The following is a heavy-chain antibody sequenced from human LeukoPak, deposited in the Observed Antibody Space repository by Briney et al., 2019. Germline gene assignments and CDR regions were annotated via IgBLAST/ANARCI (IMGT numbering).Heavy chain of an antibody. Sequence: ASVKVSCKASGYTFTGYYMHWVRQAPGQGLEWMGRINPNSGGTNYAQKFQGRVTMTRDTSISTAYMELSRLRSDDTAVYYCARGAGFWSGYLGYWGQGTLVTVPS. D-gene: IGHD3-3*01. J-gene: IGHJ4*02. CDR2: INPNSGGT. V-gene: IGHV1-2*06. CDR3: ARGAGFWSGYLGY. CDR1: GYTFTGYY.